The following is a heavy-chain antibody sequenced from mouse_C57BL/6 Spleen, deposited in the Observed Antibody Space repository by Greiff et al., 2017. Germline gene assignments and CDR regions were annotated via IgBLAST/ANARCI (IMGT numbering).Heavy chain of an antibody. J-gene: IGHJ2*01. D-gene: IGHD2-14*01. CDR2: IYPGDGDT. Sequence: QVQLKQSGAELVRPGASVKLSCTASGYTFNDDWIDWAKQRPEQGLEWIGGIYPGDGDTNYNAKFKGKATLTADKSSNTAYMQLSSLTSEDTAVYYCTGWCYGYEFDYWGQGTILTVS. CDR1: GYTFNDDW. V-gene: IGHV1-63*01. CDR3: TGWCYGYEFDY.